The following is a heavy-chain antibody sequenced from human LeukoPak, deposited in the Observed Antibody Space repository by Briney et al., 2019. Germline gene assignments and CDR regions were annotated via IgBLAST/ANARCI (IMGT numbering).Heavy chain of an antibody. CDR1: GYTFTSYS. Sequence: ASVKVSCKASGYTFTSYSISWVRQAPGQGLEWMGWISGYNGNTNYAQKIQGRVTMTTDTSTSTAYMELRSLSSDDTAVYYCASRAGNSFHGFDVWGQGTMVTVSS. J-gene: IGHJ3*01. CDR3: ASRAGNSFHGFDV. CDR2: ISGYNGNT. D-gene: IGHD4-23*01. V-gene: IGHV1-18*01.